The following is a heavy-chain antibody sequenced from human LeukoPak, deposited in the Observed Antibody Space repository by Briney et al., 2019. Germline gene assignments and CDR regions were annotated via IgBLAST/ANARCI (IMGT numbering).Heavy chain of an antibody. Sequence: SETLSLTCTVSGGSISSYYWSWIRQPPGKGLEWIGYIYYSGSTNYNPSLKSRVTISVDTSKNQFSLKLSSVTAADTAVYYCARGGEGEIRTTIFGVVDRYYYYHYMDVWGKGTTVTVSS. CDR2: IYYSGST. V-gene: IGHV4-59*01. CDR3: ARGGEGEIRTTIFGVVDRYYYYHYMDV. CDR1: GGSISSYY. J-gene: IGHJ6*03. D-gene: IGHD3-3*01.